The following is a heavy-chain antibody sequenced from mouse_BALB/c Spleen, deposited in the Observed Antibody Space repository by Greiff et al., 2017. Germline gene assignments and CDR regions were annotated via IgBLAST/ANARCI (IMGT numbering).Heavy chain of an antibody. CDR2: IYPGAGDT. CDR1: GYTFTSYW. D-gene: IGHD1-1*01. J-gene: IGHJ1*01. V-gene: IGHV1-87*01. Sequence: QVQLQQSGAELARPGASVKLSCKASGYTFTSYWMQWVKQRPGQGLEWIGAIYPGAGDTRYTQKFKGKATLTADKSSSTAYMQLSSLASEDSAVYYCASHYYGSSGYFDVWGAGTTVTVSS. CDR3: ASHYYGSSGYFDV.